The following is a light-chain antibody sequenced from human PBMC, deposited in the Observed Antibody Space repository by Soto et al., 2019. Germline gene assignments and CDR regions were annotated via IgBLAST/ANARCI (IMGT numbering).Light chain of an antibody. V-gene: IGKV1-5*01. CDR2: DTF. J-gene: IGKJ4*01. CDR1: QSISSW. CDR3: QQYNSYSPLT. Sequence: DIQMTQSPSSLSASVGDRVSITCRASQSISSWLAWYQQKPGKAPKLLMFDTFCLESGVPSRFSGSRSGTEFTLTISSLQPDDYATYYSQQYNSYSPLTFGGGTKVEIK.